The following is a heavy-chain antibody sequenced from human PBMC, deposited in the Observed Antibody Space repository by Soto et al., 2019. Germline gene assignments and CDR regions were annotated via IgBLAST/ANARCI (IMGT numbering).Heavy chain of an antibody. D-gene: IGHD6-13*01. J-gene: IGHJ5*02. Sequence: GGSLRLSCAASGFTFSSYGMHWVRQAPGKGLEWVAVISYDGSNKYYADSVKGRFTISRDNSKNTLYLQMNSLRAEDTAVYYSAKDGEYSSSWYYWFDPWGQGTLVTVSS. CDR2: ISYDGSNK. V-gene: IGHV3-30*18. CDR1: GFTFSSYG. CDR3: AKDGEYSSSWYYWFDP.